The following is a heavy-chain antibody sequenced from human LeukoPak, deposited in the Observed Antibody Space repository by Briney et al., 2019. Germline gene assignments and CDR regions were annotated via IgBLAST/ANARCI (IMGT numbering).Heavy chain of an antibody. D-gene: IGHD3-9*01. V-gene: IGHV4-34*01. CDR1: GGSFSGYY. Sequence: PSETLSLTCAVYGGSFSGYYWSWIRQPPGKGLEWIGEINHSGSTNYNPSLESRVTISVDTSKNQFSLKLSSVTAADTAVYYCARHVRRLVLRYFDWDSNWFDPWGQGTLVTVSS. J-gene: IGHJ5*02. CDR3: ARHVRRLVLRYFDWDSNWFDP. CDR2: INHSGST.